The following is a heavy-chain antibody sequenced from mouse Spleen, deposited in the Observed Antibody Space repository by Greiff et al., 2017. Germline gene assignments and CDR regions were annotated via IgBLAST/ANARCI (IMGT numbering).Heavy chain of an antibody. D-gene: IGHD4-1*02. V-gene: IGHV5-17*01. CDR3: ANQLHYYAMDY. J-gene: IGHJ4*01. CDR2: ISSGSSTI. Sequence: EVQLQESGGGLVKPGGSLKLSCAASGFTFSDYGMHWVRQAPEKGLEWVAYISSGSSTIYYADTVKGRFTISRDNAKNTLFLQMTSLRSEDTAMYYCANQLHYYAMDYWGQGTSVTVSS. CDR1: GFTFSDYG.